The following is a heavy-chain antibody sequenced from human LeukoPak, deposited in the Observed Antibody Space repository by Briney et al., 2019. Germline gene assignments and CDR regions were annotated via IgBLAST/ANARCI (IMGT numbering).Heavy chain of an antibody. V-gene: IGHV3-66*02. J-gene: IGHJ4*02. CDR2: IYSGGST. CDR3: ASYDFWSGYYTDY. D-gene: IGHD3-3*01. Sequence: GGSLRLSCAVSGFTVSSNYMSWVRQAPGKGLEWVSVIYSGGSTYYADSVKGRFTISRDNSKNTLYLQMNSLRAEDTAVYYCASYDFWSGYYTDYWGQGTLVTVSS. CDR1: GFTVSSNY.